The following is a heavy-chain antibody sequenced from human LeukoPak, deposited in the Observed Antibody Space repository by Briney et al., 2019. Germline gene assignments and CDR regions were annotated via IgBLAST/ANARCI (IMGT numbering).Heavy chain of an antibody. CDR2: IFPGDSDT. CDR3: AKQVTSCSSTSCFFIYYGMDV. CDR1: GYNFTTYW. J-gene: IGHJ6*02. Sequence: GESLKISCKGSGYNFTTYWIAWVRQMPGKGLEWMGIIFPGDSDTRYNPSFQGQVTISVDKSISTAYLQWSSLKASDSAMYYCAKQVTSCSSTSCFFIYYGMDVWGQGTTVTVSS. D-gene: IGHD2-2*01. V-gene: IGHV5-51*01.